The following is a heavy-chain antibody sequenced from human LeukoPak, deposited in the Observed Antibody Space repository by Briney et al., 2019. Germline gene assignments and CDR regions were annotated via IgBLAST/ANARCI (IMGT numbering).Heavy chain of an antibody. D-gene: IGHD6-19*01. Sequence: SETLSLTCAVSGYSISSGYYRGWLRQPPGKGLEWIGNIYHSGSTYYNPSLKSRVTISVDTSKNQFSLKLNSVTAADTAVYYCARLNNGWYYFDYWGPGTLVTVSS. J-gene: IGHJ4*02. CDR3: ARLNNGWYYFDY. CDR1: GYSISSGYY. CDR2: IYHSGST. V-gene: IGHV4-38-2*01.